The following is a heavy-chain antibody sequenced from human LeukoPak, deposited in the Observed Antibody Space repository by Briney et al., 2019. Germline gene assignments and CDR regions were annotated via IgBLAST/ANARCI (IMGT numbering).Heavy chain of an antibody. Sequence: GGSLRLSCAASGFTFSSYWMNWVRQAPGKGLEWVSAISGSGGSTYYADSVKGRFTISRDNSKNTLYLQMNSLRAEDTAVYYCANDAGQANYFDYWGQGTLVTVSS. V-gene: IGHV3-23*01. J-gene: IGHJ4*02. CDR3: ANDAGQANYFDY. CDR1: GFTFSSYW. CDR2: ISGSGGST.